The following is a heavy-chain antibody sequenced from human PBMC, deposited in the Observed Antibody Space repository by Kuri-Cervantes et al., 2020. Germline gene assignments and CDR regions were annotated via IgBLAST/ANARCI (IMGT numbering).Heavy chain of an antibody. D-gene: IGHD3-10*01. V-gene: IGHV3-11*04. CDR1: GFTFSDYY. Sequence: GESLKISCAASGFTFSDYYMSWIRQAPGKGLEWVSYISSSGSTIYYADSVKGRFTISRDNAKNSLYLQMDSLRAEDTAVYYCARGGRGSGTYYSYYYYGMDVWGQGTTVTVSS. CDR3: ARGGRGSGTYYSYYYYGMDV. CDR2: ISSSGSTI. J-gene: IGHJ6*02.